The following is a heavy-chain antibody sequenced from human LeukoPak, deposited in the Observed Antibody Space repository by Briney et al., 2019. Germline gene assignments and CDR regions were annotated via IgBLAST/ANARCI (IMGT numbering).Heavy chain of an antibody. D-gene: IGHD6-19*01. Sequence: PSETLSLTCTVSGGSISSSSYYWGWIRQPPGKGLEWIGSIYYSGSTYYNPSLKSRVTISVDTSKNQFSLKLSSVTAADTAVYYCASPSSGWQYDPFDYWGQGTLVTVSS. CDR3: ASPSSGWQYDPFDY. J-gene: IGHJ4*02. CDR1: GGSISSSSYY. V-gene: IGHV4-39*01. CDR2: IYYSGST.